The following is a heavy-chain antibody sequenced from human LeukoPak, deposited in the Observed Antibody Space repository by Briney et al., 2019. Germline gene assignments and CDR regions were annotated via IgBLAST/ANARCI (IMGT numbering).Heavy chain of an antibody. CDR2: TNSGGTST. CDR3: TKNTHDY. Sequence: PGGSLRLSCATSGFPFSDFSMSWVRQAPGKGLEWISTTNSGGTSTYYAESVKGRFTISRDNSKNTLYLQMDSLRSEDTAVYYCTKNTHDYWGQGTLVTVSS. J-gene: IGHJ4*02. CDR1: GFPFSDFS. V-gene: IGHV3-23*01. D-gene: IGHD1/OR15-1a*01.